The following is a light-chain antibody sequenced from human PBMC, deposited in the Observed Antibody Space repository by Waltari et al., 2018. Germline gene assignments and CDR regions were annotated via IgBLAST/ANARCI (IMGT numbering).Light chain of an antibody. V-gene: IGLV2-14*01. CDR2: DVS. CDR1: SSDVGGYNY. J-gene: IGLJ1*01. CDR3: SSYTSASTLV. Sequence: QSALTQPASVSGSPGQSITISCTGTSSDVGGYNYISWYQQHPGKAPKLMFYDVSNRPPGVSNRFSGSKSSNTASLTISALQAEDEADYDCSSYTSASTLVFATGTKVTVL.